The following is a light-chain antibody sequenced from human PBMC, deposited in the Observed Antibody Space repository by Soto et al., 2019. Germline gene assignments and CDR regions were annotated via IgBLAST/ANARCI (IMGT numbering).Light chain of an antibody. J-gene: IGKJ2*01. V-gene: IGKV1-5*01. Sequence: IQMTQSPSTLSASVGDRVTITCRASQTVRACLAWYQQKPGKVPKLLIYDASNLQRGVPSRFSGSGSGTEFTLTISSLQPDDFATYYCQQYNSYPYTFGQGTKLEIK. CDR2: DAS. CDR3: QQYNSYPYT. CDR1: QTVRAC.